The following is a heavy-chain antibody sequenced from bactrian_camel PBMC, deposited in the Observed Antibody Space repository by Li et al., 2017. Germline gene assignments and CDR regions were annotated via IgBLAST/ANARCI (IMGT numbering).Heavy chain of an antibody. J-gene: IGHJ4*01. CDR3: ATRWSYAHKY. CDR1: GFTFRSHD. Sequence: DVQLVESGGGLVQPGGSLRLSCAASGFTFRSHDMHWVRQAPGKGLEWVSTVNRAGTTTYYGDSVKGRFICSRDNAKNTVYLQMNSLKSEDTARYYCATRWSYAHKYWGQGTQVTVS. CDR2: VNRAGTTT. V-gene: IGHV3S40*01. D-gene: IGHD6*01.